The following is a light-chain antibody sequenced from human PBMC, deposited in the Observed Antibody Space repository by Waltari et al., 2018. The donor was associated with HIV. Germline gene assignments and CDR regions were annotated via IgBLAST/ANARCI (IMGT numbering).Light chain of an antibody. J-gene: IGLJ3*02. CDR2: EVS. Sequence: QSALTQPASVSGPPGQSITISCTGINSDVGGYTFVPWYQHHPGRAPKLLIYEVSYRPSSVSTRFSGSMSGDTASLTISGLQAEDEADYYCSSYTSTWGVFGGGTKLTVL. CDR3: SSYTSTWGV. CDR1: NSDVGGYTF. V-gene: IGLV2-14*01.